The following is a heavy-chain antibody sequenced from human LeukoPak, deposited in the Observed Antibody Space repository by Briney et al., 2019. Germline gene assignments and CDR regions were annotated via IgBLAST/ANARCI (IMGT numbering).Heavy chain of an antibody. D-gene: IGHD3-10*01. Sequence: SETLSLTCTVSGGSISSGSYYWSWIRQPAGKGLEWIGRIYTNGSTNYNPSLKSRVTISVDTSKNQFSLKLTSVTAADTAVYYCARYDYYGSGSPDYWGQGTLVTVSS. V-gene: IGHV4-61*02. CDR2: IYTNGST. CDR3: ARYDYYGSGSPDY. J-gene: IGHJ4*01. CDR1: GGSISSGSYY.